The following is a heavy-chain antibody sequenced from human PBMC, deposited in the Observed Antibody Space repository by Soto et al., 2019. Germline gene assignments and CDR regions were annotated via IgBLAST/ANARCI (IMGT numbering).Heavy chain of an antibody. V-gene: IGHV3-33*01. CDR3: ARDTAPPYYYGMDV. D-gene: IGHD4-17*01. CDR2: IWYDGSNK. Sequence: QVQLVESGGGVVQPGRSLRLSCAASGFTFSSYGMHWVRQAPGKGLEWVADIWYDGSNKYYADSVKGRFTISRDNSKNTLYLQMNSLRAEDTAVYYCARDTAPPYYYGMDVWGQGTTVTVSS. CDR1: GFTFSSYG. J-gene: IGHJ6*02.